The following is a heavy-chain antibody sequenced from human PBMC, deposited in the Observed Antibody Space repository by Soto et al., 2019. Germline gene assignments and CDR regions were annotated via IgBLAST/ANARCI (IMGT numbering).Heavy chain of an antibody. CDR1: GGSFNRHT. J-gene: IGHJ4*02. V-gene: IGHV1-69*01. Sequence: QVQLVQSGAEVRKPGSSVRVSCKASGGSFNRHTISWVRQASGQGLEWMGGIIPIFGTANHAQKFQGRVTIIADESTSTVYMELSSLRSDDTAIYYCARGWGYDSTDYYYAYWGQGTLVIVSS. CDR3: ARGWGYDSTDYYYAY. CDR2: IIPIFGTA. D-gene: IGHD3-22*01.